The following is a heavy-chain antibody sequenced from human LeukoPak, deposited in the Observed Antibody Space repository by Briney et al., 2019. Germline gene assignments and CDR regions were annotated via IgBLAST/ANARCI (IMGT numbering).Heavy chain of an antibody. CDR3: ARARGVRPYYFDY. D-gene: IGHD3-10*01. CDR2: MYYSGST. V-gene: IGHV4-61*01. J-gene: IGHJ4*02. Sequence: SETLSLTCTVSGGSVSSGNYYWSWIRQSPGKGLEWIGYMYYSGSTNYNPSLKGRVTISADTSKNQFSLKLSSVTAADTAVYYCARARGVRPYYFDYWGQGTLVTVSS. CDR1: GGSVSSGNYY.